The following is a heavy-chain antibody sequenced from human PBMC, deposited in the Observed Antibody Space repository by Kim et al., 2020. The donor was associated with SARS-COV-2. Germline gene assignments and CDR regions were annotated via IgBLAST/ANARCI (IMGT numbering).Heavy chain of an antibody. CDR2: INHSGST. CDR3: ARAEMIVVDYGMDV. D-gene: IGHD3-22*01. V-gene: IGHV4-34*01. Sequence: SETLSLTCALYGGSFSGYYWSWIRQPPGKGLEWIGEINHSGSTNYNPSLKSRVTISVDTSKNQFSLKLSSVTAADTAVYYCARAEMIVVDYGMDVWGQGTTVTVSS. J-gene: IGHJ6*02. CDR1: GGSFSGYY.